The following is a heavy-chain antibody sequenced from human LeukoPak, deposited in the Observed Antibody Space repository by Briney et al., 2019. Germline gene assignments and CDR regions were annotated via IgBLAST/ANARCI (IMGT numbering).Heavy chain of an antibody. CDR1: GFTFSSYS. D-gene: IGHD3-10*01. CDR3: ARDMVRGVTTTVNWFDP. J-gene: IGHJ5*02. CDR2: ISSSSSYI. Sequence: GGSLSLSCAASGFTFSSYSMNWVRQAPGKGLEWVSSISSSSSYIYYADSVKGRFTISRDNAKNSLYLQMNSLRAEDTAVYYCARDMVRGVTTTVNWFDPWGQGTLVTVSS. V-gene: IGHV3-21*01.